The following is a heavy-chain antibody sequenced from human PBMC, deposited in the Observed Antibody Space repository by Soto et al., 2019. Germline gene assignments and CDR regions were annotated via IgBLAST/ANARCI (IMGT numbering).Heavy chain of an antibody. CDR3: ARTAAAGKYYYGMDV. Sequence: PGESLKISCKGSGYSFTSYWIGWVRQMPGKGLEWMGIIYPGDSDTRYSPSFQGQVTISADKSISTAYLQWSSLKASDTAMYYCARTAAAGKYYYGMDVCGQGTTVIVSS. V-gene: IGHV5-51*01. J-gene: IGHJ6*02. CDR2: IYPGDSDT. CDR1: GYSFTSYW. D-gene: IGHD6-13*01.